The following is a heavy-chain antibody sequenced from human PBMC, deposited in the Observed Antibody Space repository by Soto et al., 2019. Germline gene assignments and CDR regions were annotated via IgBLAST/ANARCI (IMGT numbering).Heavy chain of an antibody. D-gene: IGHD4-17*01. J-gene: IGHJ4*02. CDR3: AKANQPTVTTPFDY. CDR2: ISGSGGSS. V-gene: IGHV3-23*01. Sequence: GGSLRLSCAASGFTFSSYAINWVRQAPGKGLEWVSAISGSGGSSYYADSVKGRFTLSRDNSKNTLFLHMNSLRAEDTAVYYCAKANQPTVTTPFDYWGQGTLVTVSS. CDR1: GFTFSSYA.